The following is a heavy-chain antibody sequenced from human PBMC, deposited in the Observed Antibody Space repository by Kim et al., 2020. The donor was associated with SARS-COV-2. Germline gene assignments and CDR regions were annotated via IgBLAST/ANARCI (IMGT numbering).Heavy chain of an antibody. J-gene: IGHJ4*02. Sequence: SVKVSCKASGGTFSSYAISWVRQAPGQGLEWMGGIIPIFGTSNYAQKFHGRVTITAHESTSTAYMERSSLRSEYTAGHYCAREAGLSGDRHYCDDWGQG. D-gene: IGHD3-10*01. V-gene: IGHV1-69*13. CDR2: IIPIFGTS. CDR3: AREAGLSGDRHYCDD. CDR1: GGTFSSYA.